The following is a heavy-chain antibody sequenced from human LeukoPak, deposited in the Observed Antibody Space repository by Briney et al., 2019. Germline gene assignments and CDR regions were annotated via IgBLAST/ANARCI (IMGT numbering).Heavy chain of an antibody. CDR2: INPSGGST. CDR1: GYTFTSYY. Sequence: ASVTVSFKASGYTFTSYYMHWVRQAPGQGLEWMGIINPSGGSTSYAQKFQGRVTMTRDTSTSTVYMELSSLRSEDTAVYYCARDKSAGVPFDYWGQGTLVTVSS. V-gene: IGHV1-46*01. D-gene: IGHD7-27*01. CDR3: ARDKSAGVPFDY. J-gene: IGHJ4*02.